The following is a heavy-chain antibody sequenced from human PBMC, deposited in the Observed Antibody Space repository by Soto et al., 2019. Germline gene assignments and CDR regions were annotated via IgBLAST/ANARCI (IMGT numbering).Heavy chain of an antibody. V-gene: IGHV1-18*01. CDR2: ISAYNGDT. CDR3: ARGPSGSYTNWFDP. CDR1: GYNFSSSG. D-gene: IGHD1-26*01. J-gene: IGHJ5*02. Sequence: PSVKVSCEACGYNFSSSGSRGMRQEPGQGLEWMAWISAYNGDTNYAQNLQGRVTMTTDTSTSTAYMELRSLRSDDTAVYYCARGPSGSYTNWFDPWGQGTLVTVS.